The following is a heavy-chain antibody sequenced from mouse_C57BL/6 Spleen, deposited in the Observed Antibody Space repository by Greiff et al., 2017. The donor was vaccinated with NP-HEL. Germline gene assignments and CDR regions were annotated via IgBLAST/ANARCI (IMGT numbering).Heavy chain of an antibody. Sequence: VQLQQSGAELVKPGASVKISCKASGYAFSSYWMNWVKQRPGKGLEWIGQIYPGDGDTNYNGKLKGKATLTADKSSSTAYMQLSSLTSEDSAVYFCARGEDGYYSVFLFAYWGQGTLVTVSA. J-gene: IGHJ3*01. CDR2: IYPGDGDT. CDR1: GYAFSSYW. V-gene: IGHV1-80*01. CDR3: ARGEDGYYSVFLFAY. D-gene: IGHD2-3*01.